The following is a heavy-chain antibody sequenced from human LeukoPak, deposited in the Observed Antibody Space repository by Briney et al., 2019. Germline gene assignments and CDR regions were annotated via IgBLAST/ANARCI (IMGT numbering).Heavy chain of an antibody. CDR3: ARVAPYNNTWGIDP. D-gene: IGHD6-13*01. J-gene: IGHJ5*02. Sequence: SQTLSLTSAISGDSVSSNSAAWNWIRQSPSRGFELLGRTGYRSRWYHEYGGCVKSRIAINPDTSKNQFSLQLNSVTPEDTAVYYCARVAPYNNTWGIDPWGQGTLVTVSS. CDR2: TGYRSRWYH. CDR1: GDSVSSNSAA. V-gene: IGHV6-1*01.